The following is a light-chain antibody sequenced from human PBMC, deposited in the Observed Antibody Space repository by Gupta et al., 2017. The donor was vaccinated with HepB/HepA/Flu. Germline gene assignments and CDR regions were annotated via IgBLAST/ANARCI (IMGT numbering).Light chain of an antibody. Sequence: DIQMTQSPSSLSASVGDRVTITCRASQSISSYLNWYQQKPGKAPKLLIYAASSLQRGVPSRFSGSGSGTDFTLTISRLQPEDFATYYCLQSDSTPITFGGGTRLEIK. CDR1: QSISSY. V-gene: IGKV1-39*01. J-gene: IGKJ4*01. CDR3: LQSDSTPIT. CDR2: AAS.